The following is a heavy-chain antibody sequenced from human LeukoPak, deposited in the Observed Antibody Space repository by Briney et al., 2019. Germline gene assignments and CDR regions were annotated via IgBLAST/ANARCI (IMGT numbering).Heavy chain of an antibody. D-gene: IGHD5-12*01. CDR2: FDPVDGET. CDR1: GYTLTELS. CDR3: ATDQGGTEDSGYDPFDY. V-gene: IGHV1-24*01. Sequence: ASVKVSCKVSGYTLTELSMHWVRQAPGKGLEWMGGFDPVDGETIYAQKFQGRVTMTEDTSTDTAYMELSSLRSEDTAVYYCATDQGGTEDSGYDPFDYWGQGTLVTVSS. J-gene: IGHJ4*02.